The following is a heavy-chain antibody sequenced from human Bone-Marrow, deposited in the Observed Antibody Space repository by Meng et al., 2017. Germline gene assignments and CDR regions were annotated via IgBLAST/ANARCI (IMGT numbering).Heavy chain of an antibody. CDR1: GWSFSGDY. V-gene: IGHV4-34*01. J-gene: IGHJ5*02. CDR3: ASGYCSGGSCQVGWFDP. CDR2: INHSGGT. Sequence: LQPLAAVSWNPSDVFSLTCVCYGWSFSGDYWSWIRQAPGKGLVWIGEINHSGGTNYNPSLKNRVTISVDTSKNQFSLKLSSVTAADTAVYYCASGYCSGGSCQVGWFDPWGQGTLVTVFS. D-gene: IGHD2-15*01.